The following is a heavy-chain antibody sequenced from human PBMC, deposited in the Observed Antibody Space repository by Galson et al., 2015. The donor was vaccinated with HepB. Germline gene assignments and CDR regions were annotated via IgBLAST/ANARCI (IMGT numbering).Heavy chain of an antibody. CDR3: ARGLYAIFGVVPTPNFDY. CDR1: GFTFSSYG. J-gene: IGHJ4*02. Sequence: SLRLSCAASGFTFSSYGMHWVRQAPGKGLEWVAVIWYDGSNKYYADSVKGRFTISRDNSKNTLYLQMNSLRAEDTAVYYCARGLYAIFGVVPTPNFDYWGQGTLVTVSS. CDR2: IWYDGSNK. V-gene: IGHV3-33*01. D-gene: IGHD3-3*01.